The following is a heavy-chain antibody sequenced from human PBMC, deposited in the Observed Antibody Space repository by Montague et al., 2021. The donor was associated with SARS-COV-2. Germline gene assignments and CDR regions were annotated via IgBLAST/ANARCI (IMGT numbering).Heavy chain of an antibody. Sequence: CAISRDSVSSNTATWNWIRQSPSRGLEWLGRTYYRSKWYHDYAISLKSRITTNPDTSKNQFSLQLSSVAPEDTAVFYCARTTTRMLYPENAFDIWGQGTMVTVSS. V-gene: IGHV6-1*01. D-gene: IGHD2-15*01. CDR3: ARTTTRMLYPENAFDI. J-gene: IGHJ3*02. CDR2: TYYRSKWYH. CDR1: RDSVSSNTAT.